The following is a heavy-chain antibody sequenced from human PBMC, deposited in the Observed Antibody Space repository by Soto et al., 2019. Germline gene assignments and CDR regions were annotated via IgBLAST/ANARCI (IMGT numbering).Heavy chain of an antibody. D-gene: IGHD3-10*01. Sequence: GSLRLSCAASGFTFSSYSMSWVRQAPGKGLEWVSAISGSGGSTYYADSVKGRFTISRDNSKNTLYLQMNSLRAEDTAVYYCAKSKGREAITMVRGVIISPFDYWGQGTLVTVSS. CDR1: GFTFSSYS. CDR2: ISGSGGST. V-gene: IGHV3-23*01. J-gene: IGHJ4*02. CDR3: AKSKGREAITMVRGVIISPFDY.